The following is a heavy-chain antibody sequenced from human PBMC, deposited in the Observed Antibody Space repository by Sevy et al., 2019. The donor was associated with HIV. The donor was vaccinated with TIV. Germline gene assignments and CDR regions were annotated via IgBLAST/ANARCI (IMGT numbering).Heavy chain of an antibody. D-gene: IGHD3-10*01. J-gene: IGHJ4*02. V-gene: IGHV3-48*02. CDR2: ISSSSSTI. CDR3: AREGDVLLRFVALSSYYFDY. Sequence: GGSLRLSCAASGFTFSSYSMNWVRQAPGKGLEWVSYISSSSSTIYYADSVKGRFTISRDNAKNSLYLQMNSLRDEDTVVYYCAREGDVLLRFVALSSYYFDYWGEGTLVAVSS. CDR1: GFTFSSYS.